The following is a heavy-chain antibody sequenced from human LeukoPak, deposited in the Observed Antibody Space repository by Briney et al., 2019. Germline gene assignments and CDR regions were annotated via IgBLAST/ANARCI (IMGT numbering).Heavy chain of an antibody. CDR1: GFTFDDYA. Sequence: PGGSLRLSCAASGFTFDDYAMHWVRQAPGKGLEGVSGISGNSGSIVYADSVKGRFTISRDNAKNTLYLQMNSLRAEDMALYYCAKDLGVAGAFDYWGQGTLVTVSS. J-gene: IGHJ4*02. V-gene: IGHV3-9*03. D-gene: IGHD6-19*01. CDR2: ISGNSGSI. CDR3: AKDLGVAGAFDY.